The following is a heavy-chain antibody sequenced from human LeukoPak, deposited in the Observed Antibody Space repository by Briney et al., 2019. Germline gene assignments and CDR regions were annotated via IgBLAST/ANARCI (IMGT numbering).Heavy chain of an antibody. J-gene: IGHJ3*02. V-gene: IGHV4-59*01. CDR2: IYYSGST. CDR3: ARDSIPLDI. D-gene: IGHD2/OR15-2a*01. CDR1: GGYISSYY. Sequence: PSETLSLTCTVSGGYISSYYWSWIRQPPGKGLEWIGNIYYSGSTNYNPSLKSRVTISVDTSKNQFSLTLSSVTAADTAVYFCARDSIPLDIWGQGTMVTVSS.